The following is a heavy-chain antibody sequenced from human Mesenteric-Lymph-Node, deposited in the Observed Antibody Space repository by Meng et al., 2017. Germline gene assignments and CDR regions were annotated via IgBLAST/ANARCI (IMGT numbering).Heavy chain of an antibody. D-gene: IGHD6-19*01. V-gene: IGHV4-39*01. J-gene: IGHJ4*02. CDR1: GGSIRSSSYY. CDR2: IFYSGNT. CDR3: ARIAVAGTFDY. Sequence: QLQLQESGPGLVKPSETLSLTCTVSGGSIRSSSYYWGWIRQPPGKGLEYIGSIFYSGNTYYNPSLKSRVTISVDTSKNQFSLKLSSVNAADTAVYYCARIAVAGTFDYWGQGTLVTVSS.